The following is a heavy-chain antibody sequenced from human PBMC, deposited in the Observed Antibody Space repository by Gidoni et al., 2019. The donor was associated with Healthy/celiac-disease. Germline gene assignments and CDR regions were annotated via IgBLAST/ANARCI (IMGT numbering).Heavy chain of an antibody. Sequence: QVQLVESGGGLVTPGGSRRLSCAASGFPFRDYYMSWIRQAPGKGLEWVSYISSSGSTIDYADSVKGRFTISRDNAKNSLYLQMNSLRAEDTAVYYCARDPLLATIYDGMDVWGQGTTVTVSS. CDR3: ARDPLLATIYDGMDV. CDR1: GFPFRDYY. J-gene: IGHJ6*02. CDR2: ISSSGSTI. V-gene: IGHV3-11*01. D-gene: IGHD5-12*01.